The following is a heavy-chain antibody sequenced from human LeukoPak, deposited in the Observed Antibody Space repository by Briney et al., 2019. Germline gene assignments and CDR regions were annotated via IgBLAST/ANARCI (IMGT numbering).Heavy chain of an antibody. D-gene: IGHD3-10*01. Sequence: PSHTLSLTCAVSGVSISRGRYSSSSSRHPPGNCREWIGYIYHTGSTYYIPYLKSRVTISVDRSKNQSSMKLSSVTAADTAVYYCARGEYGSGSYYTYYYYGMGVWGKGTTVTVSS. J-gene: IGHJ6*04. CDR1: GVSISRGRYS. V-gene: IGHV4-30-2*01. CDR3: ARGEYGSGSYYTYYYYGMGV. CDR2: IYHTGST.